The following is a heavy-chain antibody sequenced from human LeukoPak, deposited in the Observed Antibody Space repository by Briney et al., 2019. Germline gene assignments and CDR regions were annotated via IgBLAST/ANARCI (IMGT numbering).Heavy chain of an antibody. CDR3: AKEAMRGLVATIWSGPEIPDY. CDR2: ISPSGGST. V-gene: IGHV1-46*01. Sequence: ASVKVSCKAFGYTFTSNYMHWVRQAPGQGPEWMGVISPSGGSTTYAQKFQGRVTLTRDMSTSTDYLELSSLRSEDTAVYYCAKEAMRGLVATIWSGPEIPDYWGQGTLVTVSS. D-gene: IGHD5-12*01. CDR1: GYTFTSNY. J-gene: IGHJ4*02.